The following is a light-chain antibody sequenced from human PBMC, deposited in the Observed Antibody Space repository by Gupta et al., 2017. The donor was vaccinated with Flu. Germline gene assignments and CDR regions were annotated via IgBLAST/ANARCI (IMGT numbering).Light chain of an antibody. CDR2: DVS. CDR1: QTINNY. J-gene: IGKJ2*01. V-gene: IGKV3-11*01. CDR3: QLRTSWPPLYT. Sequence: EIVLTQSPATLSLSPGERATLSCRASQTINNYLAWYQQRPGQAPRLLIYDVSKRATGIPARFSGSESGTDFTLTISSLAPEDFAVYYCQLRTSWPPLYTFGQGTKLEIK.